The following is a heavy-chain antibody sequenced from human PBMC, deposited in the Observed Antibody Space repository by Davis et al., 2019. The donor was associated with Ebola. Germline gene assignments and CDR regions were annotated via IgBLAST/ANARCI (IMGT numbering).Heavy chain of an antibody. J-gene: IGHJ3*02. V-gene: IGHV5-51*01. CDR1: GYSFTSYW. Sequence: KVSCKGSGYSFTSYWIAWVRQMPGKGLEWMGVIFPGDSETRYSPSFQGHVTISADKSINTAYLQWSSLKASDTAVYYCARSSGNFEINAFDIWGLGTMVTVSS. D-gene: IGHD1-26*01. CDR3: ARSSGNFEINAFDI. CDR2: IFPGDSET.